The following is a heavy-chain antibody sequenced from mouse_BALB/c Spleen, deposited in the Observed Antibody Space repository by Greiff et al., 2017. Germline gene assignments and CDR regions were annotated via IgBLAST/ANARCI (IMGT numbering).Heavy chain of an antibody. D-gene: IGHD1-1*01. V-gene: IGHV5-6-2*01. Sequence: EVKLMESGGGLVKLGGSLKLSCAASGFTFSSYYMSWVRQTPEKRLELVAAINSNGGSTYYPDTVKGRFTISRDNAKNTLYLQMSSLKSEDTALYYCARHGITTDWYFDVWGAGTTVTVSS. CDR1: GFTFSSYY. J-gene: IGHJ1*01. CDR2: INSNGGST. CDR3: ARHGITTDWYFDV.